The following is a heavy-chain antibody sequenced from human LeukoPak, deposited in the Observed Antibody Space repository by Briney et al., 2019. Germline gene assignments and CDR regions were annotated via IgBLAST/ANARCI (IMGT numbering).Heavy chain of an antibody. V-gene: IGHV1-46*01. J-gene: IGHJ6*02. CDR3: ARDRDYGDYVRYYYYYGMDV. D-gene: IGHD4-17*01. CDR1: GYTFTSYY. Sequence: ASVKVSCKASGYTFTSYYMHWVRQAPGQGLEWMGIINPSGGSTSYAQKFQGRVTMTRDTSTSTVYMELSSLRSKDTAVYYCARDRDYGDYVRYYYYYGMDVWGQGTTVTVSS. CDR2: INPSGGST.